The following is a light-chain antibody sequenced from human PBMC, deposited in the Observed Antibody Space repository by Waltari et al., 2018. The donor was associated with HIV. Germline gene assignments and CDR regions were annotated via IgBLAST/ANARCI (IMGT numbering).Light chain of an antibody. CDR3: CSSAGKYTFV. J-gene: IGLJ1*01. CDR2: DLI. V-gene: IGLV2-11*01. Sequence: QSALTQSRSVSWSPGQSITISCTGTTNDVGAYNYVSWYQQHPGRAPKLLIFDLIKRPSGVPDRFSGSKSGNTASLTISGLQAEDEADYYCCSSAGKYTFVFGTGTKVTVL. CDR1: TNDVGAYNY.